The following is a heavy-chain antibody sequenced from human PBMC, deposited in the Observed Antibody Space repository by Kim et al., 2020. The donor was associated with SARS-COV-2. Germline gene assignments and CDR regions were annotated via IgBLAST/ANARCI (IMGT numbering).Heavy chain of an antibody. V-gene: IGHV4-31*03. D-gene: IGHD3-22*01. CDR2: IYYSGST. CDR1: GGSISSGGYY. CDR3: ARAKQGGMIVVVIREFDY. Sequence: SETLSLTCTVSGGSISSGGYYWSWIRQHPGKGLEWIGYIYYSGSTYYNPSLKSRVTISVDTSKNQFSLKLSSVTVADTAVYYCARAKQGGMIVVVIREFDYWGQGTLVTVSS. J-gene: IGHJ4*02.